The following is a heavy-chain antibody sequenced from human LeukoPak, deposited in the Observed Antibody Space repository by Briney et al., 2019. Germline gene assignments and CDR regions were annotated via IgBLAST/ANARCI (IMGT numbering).Heavy chain of an antibody. CDR2: ISYDGSNK. CDR1: GFTFSSYA. J-gene: IGHJ1*01. Sequence: PGRSLRLSCAASGFTFSSYAMHWVRQAPGKGLEWVAVISYDGSNKYYADSVKGRFTISRDNSKNTLYLQMNSLRAEDTAVYYCATGYCSSTSCYVYFQHWGQGTLVTVSS. V-gene: IGHV3-30-3*01. D-gene: IGHD2-2*01. CDR3: ATGYCSSTSCYVYFQH.